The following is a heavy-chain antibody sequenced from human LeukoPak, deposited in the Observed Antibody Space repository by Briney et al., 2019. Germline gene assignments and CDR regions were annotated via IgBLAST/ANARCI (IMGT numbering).Heavy chain of an antibody. J-gene: IGHJ4*02. CDR2: IYTSGST. CDR1: GGSISSYY. V-gene: IGHV4-4*07. D-gene: IGHD3-3*01. CDR3: ARGVDFWSGYYSPRFDY. Sequence: SETLSLTCTVSGGSISSYYWSWIRQPAGKGLEWIGRIYTSGSTNYNPSPKSRVTMSVDTSKNQFSLKLSSVTAADTAVYYCARGVDFWSGYYSPRFDYWGQGTLVTVSS.